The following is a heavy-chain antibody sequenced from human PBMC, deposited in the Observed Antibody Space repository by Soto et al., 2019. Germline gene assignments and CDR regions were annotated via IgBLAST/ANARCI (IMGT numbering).Heavy chain of an antibody. CDR3: ATSYSGSYSRAEYFQH. CDR2: IIPIFGTA. V-gene: IGHV1-69*01. D-gene: IGHD1-26*01. Sequence: QVQLVQSGAEVKKPGFSVKVSCKASGGTFSSYAISWVRQAPGQGLEWMGGIIPIFGTANYAQKFQGRVTITADESTSTAYMELSTLRSEDTAVYYCATSYSGSYSRAEYFQHWGQGTLVTVSS. J-gene: IGHJ1*01. CDR1: GGTFSSYA.